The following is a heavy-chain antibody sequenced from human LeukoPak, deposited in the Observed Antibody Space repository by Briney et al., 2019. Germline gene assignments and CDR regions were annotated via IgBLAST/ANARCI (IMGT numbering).Heavy chain of an antibody. J-gene: IGHJ4*02. CDR2: ISAYNGNT. CDR3: AAHDSSGYYASYFDY. CDR1: GYTFTSYG. D-gene: IGHD3-22*01. Sequence: ASVKVSCKASGYTFTSYGISWVRQAPGQGLEWMGWISAYNGNTNYAQKLQGRVTMTTDTSTSTAYMELRSLRSDDTAVYYCAAHDSSGYYASYFDYWGQGTLVTVSS. V-gene: IGHV1-18*01.